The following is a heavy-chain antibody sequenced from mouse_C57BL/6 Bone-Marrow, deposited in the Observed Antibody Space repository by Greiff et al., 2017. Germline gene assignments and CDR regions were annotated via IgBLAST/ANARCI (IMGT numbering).Heavy chain of an antibody. CDR3: TNDGYPLAMDY. CDR2: IDPENGDT. CDR1: GFNIKDDY. Sequence: VQLQQYGAELVRPGASVKLSCTASGFNIKDDYMHWVKQRPEQGLEWIGWIDPENGDTEYASKFQGKATITADTSSNTAYLQLSSLTSEDTAVYYCTNDGYPLAMDYWGQGTSVTVSS. V-gene: IGHV14-4*01. J-gene: IGHJ4*01. D-gene: IGHD2-3*01.